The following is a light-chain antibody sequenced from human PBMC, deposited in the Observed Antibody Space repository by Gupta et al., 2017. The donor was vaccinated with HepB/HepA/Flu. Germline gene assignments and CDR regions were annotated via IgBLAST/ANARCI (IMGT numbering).Light chain of an antibody. CDR1: QSISSY. J-gene: IGKJ4*01. CDR2: AAS. V-gene: IGKV1-39*01. Sequence: DIQMTQSPSSLSASVGDRVTITCRASQSISSYIKWYQQKPGKAPKLLIDAASSLQSGVPSRCGGSGAGTDFTLTISSLQTEDVATYYCQQSYLTPLTFGGGTKVEIK. CDR3: QQSYLTPLT.